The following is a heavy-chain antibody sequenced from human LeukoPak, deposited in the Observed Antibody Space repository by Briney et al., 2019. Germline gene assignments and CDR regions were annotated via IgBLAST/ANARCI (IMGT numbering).Heavy chain of an antibody. D-gene: IGHD2-2*01. J-gene: IGHJ5*02. V-gene: IGHV4-4*02. CDR2: IYHSGST. CDR1: GGSISSSNW. Sequence: SGTLSLTCAVSGGSISSSNWWSWVRQPPGKGLEWIGEIYHSGSTNYNPSLKSRVTISVDKSKNQFSLKLSSVTAADTAVYYCARVADCSSTSCYAGWGPDWFGPWGQGTLVIVSS. CDR3: ARVADCSSTSCYAGWGPDWFGP.